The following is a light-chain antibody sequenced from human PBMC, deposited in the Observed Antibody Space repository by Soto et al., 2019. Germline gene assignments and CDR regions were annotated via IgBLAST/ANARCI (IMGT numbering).Light chain of an antibody. V-gene: IGLV2-14*03. CDR3: SSSTSGFKLAV. J-gene: IGLJ1*01. CDR2: DVS. Sequence: QSVLAQPASVSGSPGQSITIFCTGTSSDVGGYNYVSWYQQHPGSAPKLMIYDVSSRPSGVSNRFSGSKSGNTASLTISGLQAEDEADYYCSSSTSGFKLAVFGSGTKVTVL. CDR1: SSDVGGYNY.